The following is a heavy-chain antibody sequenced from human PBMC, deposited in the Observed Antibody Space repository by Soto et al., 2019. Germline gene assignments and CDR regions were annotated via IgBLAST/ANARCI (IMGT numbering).Heavy chain of an antibody. Sequence: GGSLRLSXVASGFTFSNYGMHWVRQAPGKGLEWVAVIWYNGSNTYYADSVRGRFTISRDNSKNTLYAQMNGLRAEDTAVYYCARDQGVATFYGMDVWGQGTTVTVSS. J-gene: IGHJ6*02. CDR2: IWYNGSNT. CDR3: ARDQGVATFYGMDV. V-gene: IGHV3-33*01. CDR1: GFTFSNYG. D-gene: IGHD5-12*01.